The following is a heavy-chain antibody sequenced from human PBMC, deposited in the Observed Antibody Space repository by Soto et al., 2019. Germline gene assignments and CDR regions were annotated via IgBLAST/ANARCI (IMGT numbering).Heavy chain of an antibody. J-gene: IGHJ3*02. V-gene: IGHV5-51*01. CDR3: ARGWKVAGDAFDI. Sequence: GESLKISCKGSGYNFAVYWIGWVRQMPGKGLEWMGMIYPGDSDTRYSPSFQGQVTISVDKSISTAYLQWSSLKASDTAMYHCARGWKVAGDAFDIWGQGTMVTVSS. CDR2: IYPGDSDT. D-gene: IGHD1-1*01. CDR1: GYNFAVYW.